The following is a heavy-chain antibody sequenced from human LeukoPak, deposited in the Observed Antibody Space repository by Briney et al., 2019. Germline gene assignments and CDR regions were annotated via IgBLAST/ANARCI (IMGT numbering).Heavy chain of an antibody. D-gene: IGHD6-19*01. V-gene: IGHV3-23*01. CDR1: ESTLANCA. CDR2: ISGSGDIT. CDR3: ARVVGGPDVGRDAFSV. Sequence: GGSLRLSCAASESTLANCAVAWFRQAPGEGLQWVSSISGSGDITYYADSVRGRFTVSRDNSKNTMFLQMNSLRAEDAAIYFCARVVGGPDVGRDAFSVWARGTLVTVSS. J-gene: IGHJ3*01.